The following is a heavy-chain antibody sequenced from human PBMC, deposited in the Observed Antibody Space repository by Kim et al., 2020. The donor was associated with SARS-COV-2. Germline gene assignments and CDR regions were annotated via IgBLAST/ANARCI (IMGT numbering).Heavy chain of an antibody. CDR3: ARDLIVERYFDWGQYYFDY. J-gene: IGHJ4*02. D-gene: IGHD3-9*01. Sequence: GRLTIARDNAKNSRYLQMNSLRDEDTAVYYCARDLIVERYFDWGQYYFDYWGQGTLVTVSS. V-gene: IGHV3-48*02.